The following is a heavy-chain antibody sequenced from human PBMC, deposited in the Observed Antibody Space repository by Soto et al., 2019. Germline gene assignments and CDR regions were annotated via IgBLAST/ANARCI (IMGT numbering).Heavy chain of an antibody. CDR3: ARDPRIYCTSASCHSYFDY. D-gene: IGHD2-2*01. CDR2: IIPVFGTV. V-gene: IGHV1-69*13. CDR1: GFTFTSYG. J-gene: IGHJ4*02. Sequence: RASVKVSCKASGFTFTSYGITWVRQAPGQGPEWLGGIIPVFGTVNNAQKFQGRVTITADESTATAYMELSGLTSEDTAVYFCARDPRIYCTSASCHSYFDYWGPGTLVTVSS.